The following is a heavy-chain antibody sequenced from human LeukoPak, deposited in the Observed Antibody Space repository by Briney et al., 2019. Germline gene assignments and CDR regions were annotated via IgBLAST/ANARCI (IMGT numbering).Heavy chain of an antibody. CDR2: ISYDGCNK. V-gene: IGHV3-30*18. D-gene: IGHD1-1*01. J-gene: IGHJ4*02. Sequence: PGGSLRLSCAASGFTFSSYGMHWVRQAPGKGLEWVAVISYDGCNKYYADSVKGRFTISRDNSKNTLYLQMNSLRAEDTAVYYCAKDLWTQRGVLDYWGQGTLVTVSS. CDR3: AKDLWTQRGVLDY. CDR1: GFTFSSYG.